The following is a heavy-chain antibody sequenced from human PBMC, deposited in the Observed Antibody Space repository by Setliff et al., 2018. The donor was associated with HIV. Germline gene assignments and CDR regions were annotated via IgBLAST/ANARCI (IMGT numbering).Heavy chain of an antibody. Sequence: GESLKISCAASGFIFSSYEMNWVRQAPGKGLEWVSYINSYGSSTYYADSVKGRFTISRDNAKNSLYLQMNSLRAEDTAVYYCARKGDWGQGTLVTV. V-gene: IGHV3-48*03. CDR1: GFIFSSYE. CDR3: ARKGD. J-gene: IGHJ4*02. CDR2: INSYGSST.